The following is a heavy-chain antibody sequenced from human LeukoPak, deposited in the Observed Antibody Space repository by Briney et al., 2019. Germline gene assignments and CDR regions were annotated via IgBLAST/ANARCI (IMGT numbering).Heavy chain of an antibody. CDR3: GRVSAAAVEP. V-gene: IGHV4-39*07. Sequence: SETLSLTCTVSGGSISSSSYYWGWIRQPPGKGLEWIGSIYYSGSTYYNPSLKSRVTISVDTSKNQFSLKLSSVTAADTAVYYCGRVSAAAVEPWGKGTTVTISS. CDR2: IYYSGST. D-gene: IGHD6-13*01. CDR1: GGSISSSSYY. J-gene: IGHJ6*04.